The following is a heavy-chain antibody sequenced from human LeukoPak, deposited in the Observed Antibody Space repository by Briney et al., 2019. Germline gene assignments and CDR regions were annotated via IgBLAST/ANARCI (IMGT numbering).Heavy chain of an antibody. V-gene: IGHV3-30*18. J-gene: IGHJ6*03. D-gene: IGHD2-8*02. CDR2: ILYDGASK. Sequence: GGSLRLSCAASGFTFSHYAMHWVRQAPGKGLDWVAVILYDGASKFYSDSVRGRFTISRDSSKNTLYLQMNSLRPEDTAVYYCAKGHRPCTAGFCYSYYYYYYMDVWGSGTTVTVSS. CDR1: GFTFSHYA. CDR3: AKGHRPCTAGFCYSYYYYYYMDV.